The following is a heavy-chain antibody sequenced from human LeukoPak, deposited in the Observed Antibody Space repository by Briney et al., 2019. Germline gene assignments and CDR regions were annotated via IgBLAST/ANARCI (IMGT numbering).Heavy chain of an antibody. D-gene: IGHD3-9*01. V-gene: IGHV4-34*01. Sequence: SETLSLTCAVYGGSFSGYYWSWIRRPPGKGLEWIGEIDHSGSTNYNSSLKSRVTISVDTSKNQFSLKLSSVTAADTAVYYCARAVLRYFDWLLAYNWFDPWGQGTLVTVSS. CDR1: GGSFSGYY. CDR3: ARAVLRYFDWLLAYNWFDP. J-gene: IGHJ5*02. CDR2: IDHSGST.